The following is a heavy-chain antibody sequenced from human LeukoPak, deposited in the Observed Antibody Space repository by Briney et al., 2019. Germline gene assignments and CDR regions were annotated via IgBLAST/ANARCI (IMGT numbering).Heavy chain of an antibody. Sequence: KPSETLSLTCTVSGGSVSSDSHYWSWIRQPPGKGLEWIGSIYYSGSTYYNPSLKSRVTISVDTSKNQFSLKLSSVTAADTAVYYCARVIAVAGYTVPHWGQGTLVTVSS. J-gene: IGHJ4*02. CDR1: GGSVSSDSHY. V-gene: IGHV4-39*01. D-gene: IGHD6-19*01. CDR2: IYYSGST. CDR3: ARVIAVAGYTVPH.